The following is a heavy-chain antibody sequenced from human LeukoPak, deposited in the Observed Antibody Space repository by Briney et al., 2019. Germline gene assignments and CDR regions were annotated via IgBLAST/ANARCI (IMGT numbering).Heavy chain of an antibody. CDR3: ARASRHNYYYGMDV. Sequence: ASVTVSFKGSGYSFTGYYMHWLRQPPGQGLGWVGWINLSSGGTNYAQKFQGRVTMTRDTSISTAYMELRRLTSDETAVYYCARASRHNYYYGMDVSGQGTTVT. D-gene: IGHD1-1*01. J-gene: IGHJ6*02. V-gene: IGHV1-2*02. CDR2: INLSSGGT. CDR1: GYSFTGYY.